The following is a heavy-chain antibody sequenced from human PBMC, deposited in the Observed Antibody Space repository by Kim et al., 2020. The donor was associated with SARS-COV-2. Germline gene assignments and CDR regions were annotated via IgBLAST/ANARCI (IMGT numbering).Heavy chain of an antibody. D-gene: IGHD6-19*01. CDR3: ATTTSGWIFDY. Sequence: TFYAASVKGRFTLSRDNSKNTLYLQINSLRAEDTAVYYCATTTSGWIFDYWGQGTMVTVSS. CDR2: T. V-gene: IGHV3-23*03. J-gene: IGHJ4*02.